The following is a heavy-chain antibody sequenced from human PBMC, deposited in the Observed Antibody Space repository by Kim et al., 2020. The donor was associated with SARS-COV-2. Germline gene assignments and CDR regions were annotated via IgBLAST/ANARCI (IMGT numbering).Heavy chain of an antibody. V-gene: IGHV3-15*01. CDR1: GFTFSNAW. CDR3: TTDHGQTLWFGELSYYYYAMDV. CDR2: IKSKTDGGTT. J-gene: IGHJ6*02. D-gene: IGHD3-10*01. Sequence: GGSLRLSCAASGFTFSNAWMSWVRQAPGKGLEWVGRIKSKTDGGTTDYAAPVKGRFTISRDDSKNTLYLQMNSLKTEDTAVYYCTTDHGQTLWFGELSYYYYAMDVWGQGTTVTVSS.